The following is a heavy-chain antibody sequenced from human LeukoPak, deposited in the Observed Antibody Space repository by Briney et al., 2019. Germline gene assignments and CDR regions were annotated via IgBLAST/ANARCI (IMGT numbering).Heavy chain of an antibody. J-gene: IGHJ5*02. CDR1: GGSISSSSYY. D-gene: IGHD3-10*01. Sequence: SETLSLTCTVSGGSISSSSYYWGWIRQPPGKGLEWIGSIYYSGSTNYNPSLKSRVTISVDTSKNQFSLKLSSVTAADTAVYYCARGPDVLLWFGELYNWFDPWGQGTLVTVSS. V-gene: IGHV4-39*07. CDR3: ARGPDVLLWFGELYNWFDP. CDR2: IYYSGST.